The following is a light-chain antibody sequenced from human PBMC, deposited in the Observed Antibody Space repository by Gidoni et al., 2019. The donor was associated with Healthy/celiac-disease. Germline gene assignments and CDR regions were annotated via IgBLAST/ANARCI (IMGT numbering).Light chain of an antibody. CDR2: GAS. Sequence: EIVLTQSPGTLSLSTGERATLSCRASQSVSSSYLAWYQQKPGQAPRRLIYGASSRATGIPDRFSGSGSGTDFTLTISRRVPEDFAVYYCQQYGSSPRYTFGQGTKLEIK. CDR3: QQYGSSPRYT. J-gene: IGKJ2*01. V-gene: IGKV3-20*01. CDR1: QSVSSSY.